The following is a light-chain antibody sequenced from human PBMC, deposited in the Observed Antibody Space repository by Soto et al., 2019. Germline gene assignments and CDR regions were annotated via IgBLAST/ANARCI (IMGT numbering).Light chain of an antibody. CDR1: QSVISSY. CDR3: QQYGSSPRT. CDR2: GAS. Sequence: IVVTPSPATMSPSPGEGATVSCRASQSVISSYSAWYQQQPGQAPRILXYGASSRAHGSPDRFSGSGSATDFTLTISRLEPEDFAVYYGQQYGSSPRTFGQGTKVDIK. J-gene: IGKJ1*01. V-gene: IGKV3-20*01.